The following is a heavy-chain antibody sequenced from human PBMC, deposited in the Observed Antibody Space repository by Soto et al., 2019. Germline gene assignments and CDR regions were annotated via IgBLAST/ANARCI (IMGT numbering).Heavy chain of an antibody. CDR3: ARVGTYSSSSIIPHYYYYGMDV. CDR2: IYYSGST. D-gene: IGHD6-6*01. J-gene: IGHJ6*02. CDR1: GGSISNYY. V-gene: IGHV4-59*01. Sequence: KQSQTLSLTCTVSGGSISNYYWSWIRQPPGKGLEWIGYIYYSGSTNYNPSLKSRVTISVDTSKNQFSLKLSSVTAADTAVYYCARVGTYSSSSIIPHYYYYGMDVWGQGTTVTVSS.